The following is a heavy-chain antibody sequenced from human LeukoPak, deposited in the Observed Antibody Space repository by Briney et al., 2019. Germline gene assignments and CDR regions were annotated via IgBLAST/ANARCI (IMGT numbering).Heavy chain of an antibody. CDR3: ARVRQDYDFWSGYCPHWFDP. CDR2: ISAYNGNT. Sequence: ASVKVSCKASGYTFTSYGISWVRQAPGQGLEWMGWISAYNGNTNYAQKLQGRVTMTTDTSTSTAYMELRSLRSDDTAVYYCARVRQDYDFWSGYCPHWFDPWGQGTLVTVSS. V-gene: IGHV1-18*01. D-gene: IGHD3-3*01. J-gene: IGHJ5*02. CDR1: GYTFTSYG.